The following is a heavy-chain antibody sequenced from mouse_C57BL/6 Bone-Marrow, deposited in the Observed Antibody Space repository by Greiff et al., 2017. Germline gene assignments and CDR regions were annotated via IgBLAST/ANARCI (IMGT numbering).Heavy chain of an antibody. Sequence: EVKLQESGAELVRPGSSVKMSCKTSGYTFTSYGINWVKQRPGQGLEWIGYIYIGNGYTEYNEKFKGKATLTSDTSSSTAYMQLSSLTSEDSAIDFCARNHYYGSSYPAWCAYWGQGTLVTVSA. J-gene: IGHJ3*01. CDR2: IYIGNGYT. CDR3: ARNHYYGSSYPAWCAY. V-gene: IGHV1-58*01. CDR1: GYTFTSYG. D-gene: IGHD1-1*01.